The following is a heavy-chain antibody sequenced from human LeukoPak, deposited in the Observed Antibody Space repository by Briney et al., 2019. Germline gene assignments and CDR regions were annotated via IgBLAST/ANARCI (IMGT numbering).Heavy chain of an antibody. J-gene: IGHJ4*02. D-gene: IGHD3-22*01. CDR3: ARESYYYDSSGYHYFDY. CDR1: GYTFTSYG. CDR2: ISAYNGNT. V-gene: IGHV1-18*01. Sequence: GASVKVSCKASGYTFTSYGISWVRQAPGQGLEWMGWISAYNGNTNYAQKLQGRVTMTTDTSTGTAYMELRSLRSDDTAVYYCARESYYYDSSGYHYFDYWGQGTLVTVSS.